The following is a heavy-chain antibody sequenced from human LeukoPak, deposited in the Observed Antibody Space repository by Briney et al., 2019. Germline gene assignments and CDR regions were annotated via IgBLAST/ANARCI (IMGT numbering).Heavy chain of an antibody. CDR1: GGSISSYY. CDR3: ARQATVTTFDY. Sequence: PSETLSLTCTVSGGSISSYYWSWIRQPPGKGLEWIGYIYYSGGTNYNPSLKSRVTISVDTSKNQFSLKLSSVTAADTAVYYCARQATVTTFDYWGQGTLVTVSS. V-gene: IGHV4-59*08. J-gene: IGHJ4*02. D-gene: IGHD4-17*01. CDR2: IYYSGGT.